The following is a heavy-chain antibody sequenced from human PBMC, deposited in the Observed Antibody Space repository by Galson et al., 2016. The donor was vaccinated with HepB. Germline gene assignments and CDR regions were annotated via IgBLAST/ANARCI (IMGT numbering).Heavy chain of an antibody. CDR2: LQSTGIS. D-gene: IGHD6-13*01. Sequence: SLRLSCAASGIDVKNNYMSWVRQAPGKGLEWVLVLQSTGISHYADSVTGRFAISRDNSKNTLFLQMNNLRAEDTALYYCAKVTRPGISAPRYGMDVWGKGTPVTVSS. CDR1: GIDVKNNY. V-gene: IGHV3-53*01. CDR3: AKVTRPGISAPRYGMDV. J-gene: IGHJ6*04.